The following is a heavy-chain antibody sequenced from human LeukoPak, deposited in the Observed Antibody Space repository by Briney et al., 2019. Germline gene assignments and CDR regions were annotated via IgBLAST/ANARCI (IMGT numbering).Heavy chain of an antibody. D-gene: IGHD1-26*01. CDR2: INHSGST. J-gene: IGHJ4*02. CDR1: GGSFSGYY. Sequence: SETLSLTCAVYGGSFSGYYWSWIRQPPGKGLEWIGEINHSGSTNYNPSLKSRVTISVDTSKNQFSLRLSSVTAADTAVYYCARVYGSYSYYFDYWGQGTLVTVSS. CDR3: ARVYGSYSYYFDY. V-gene: IGHV4-34*01.